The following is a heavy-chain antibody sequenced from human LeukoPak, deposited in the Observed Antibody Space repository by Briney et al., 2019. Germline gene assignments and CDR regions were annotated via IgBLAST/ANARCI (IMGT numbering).Heavy chain of an antibody. CDR1: GFTFSSYA. J-gene: IGHJ4*02. CDR2: ISSNGGST. V-gene: IGHV3-64*01. D-gene: IGHD6-13*01. CDR3: ARVIGSSWYGLDY. Sequence: GGSLRLSCAASGFTFSSYAMHWVRQAPGKGLEYVSAISSNGGSTYYANSVKGRFTISRDNSKNTLYLQMGSLRAEDMAVYYCARVIGSSWYGLDYGGQGTLVTVSS.